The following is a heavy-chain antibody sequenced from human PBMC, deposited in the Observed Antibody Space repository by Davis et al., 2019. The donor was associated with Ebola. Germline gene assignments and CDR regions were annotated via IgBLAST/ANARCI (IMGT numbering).Heavy chain of an antibody. CDR3: ARGTYCSGGSCYWLNWFDP. CDR2: ISSSSSYI. V-gene: IGHV3-21*01. CDR1: GFTFSSYE. D-gene: IGHD2-15*01. Sequence: GESLKISCAASGFTFSSYEMNWVRQAPGKGLEWVSSISSSSSYIYYADSVKGRFTISRDNAKNSLYLQMNSLRAEDTAVYYCARGTYCSGGSCYWLNWFDPWGQGTLVTVSS. J-gene: IGHJ5*02.